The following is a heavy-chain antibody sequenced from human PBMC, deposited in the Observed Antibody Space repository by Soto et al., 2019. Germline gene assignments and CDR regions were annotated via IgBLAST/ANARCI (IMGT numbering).Heavy chain of an antibody. D-gene: IGHD1-26*01. CDR1: GFSFSHYW. Sequence: GGSLRLSCVGSGFSFSHYWIHWVRQAPGKGLVWVSRITGDGRDAVFADSVKGRFTISRDNARSTVFLQMDSLRAEDTAVYYCAKTGGGSGSYYDEYYFDYWGQGT. CDR3: AKTGGGSGSYYDEYYFDY. V-gene: IGHV3-74*01. CDR2: ITGDGRDA. J-gene: IGHJ4*02.